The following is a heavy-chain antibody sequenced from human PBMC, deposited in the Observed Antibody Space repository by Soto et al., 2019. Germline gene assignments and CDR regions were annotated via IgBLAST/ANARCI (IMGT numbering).Heavy chain of an antibody. V-gene: IGHV3-74*01. CDR3: ARGNYGMDV. CDR2: IKSDGSNT. J-gene: IGHJ6*02. Sequence: LRLSCAVYGITFSNAWMHWVRQAPGKGLVWVSNIKSDGSNTNYADSVKGRFTISRDNAKNTLYLQMNSLRAEDTAVYYCARGNYGMDVWGQGTTVTVSS. CDR1: GITFSNAW. D-gene: IGHD3-10*01.